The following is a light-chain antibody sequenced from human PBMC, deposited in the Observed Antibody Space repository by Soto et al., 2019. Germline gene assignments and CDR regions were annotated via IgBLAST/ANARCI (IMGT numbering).Light chain of an antibody. Sequence: QSVLTQPASVSGSPGQSITISCTGTSGDIGSYTYVSWYQQYPGKAPKLIIYEVTDRPSGVSNRFSGSKSGNTASLTISGLQAEDEAEYYCSSYTNINTRACVFGTGTKVTVL. CDR2: EVT. CDR1: SGDIGSYTY. V-gene: IGLV2-14*01. CDR3: SSYTNINTRACV. J-gene: IGLJ1*01.